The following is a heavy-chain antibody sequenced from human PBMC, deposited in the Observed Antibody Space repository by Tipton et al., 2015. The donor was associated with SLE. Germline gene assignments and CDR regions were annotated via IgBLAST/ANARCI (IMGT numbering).Heavy chain of an antibody. D-gene: IGHD1-26*01. CDR2: IYDSGIT. Sequence: TLSLTCTVSGGSISSSSYYWGWIRQPPGKGLEWVGSIYDSGITPYNPSLKSRVAISVDTSKNQVSLNLTSVTAADTALYYCGREREMGIDSWGQGTLVTVSS. J-gene: IGHJ4*02. CDR3: GREREMGIDS. V-gene: IGHV4-39*07. CDR1: GGSISSSSYY.